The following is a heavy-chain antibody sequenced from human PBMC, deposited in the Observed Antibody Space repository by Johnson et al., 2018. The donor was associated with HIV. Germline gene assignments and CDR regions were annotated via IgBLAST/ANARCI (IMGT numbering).Heavy chain of an antibody. CDR2: ISSSGSAI. Sequence: QVQLVESGGGVVRPGGSLRLSCTASGFTFSDYYMNWIRQAPGKGLEWVSYISSSGSAIYYAGSVQGRFTISRDNAKNSLFLQMNSLRAEDTAVYYCVKCIWGSSLIDVFDIWGQGTMVTVSS. J-gene: IGHJ3*02. V-gene: IGHV3-11*04. CDR3: VKCIWGSSLIDVFDI. D-gene: IGHD3-16*01. CDR1: GFTFSDYY.